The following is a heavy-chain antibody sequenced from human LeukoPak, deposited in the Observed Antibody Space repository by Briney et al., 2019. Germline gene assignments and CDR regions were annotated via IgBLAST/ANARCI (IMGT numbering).Heavy chain of an antibody. V-gene: IGHV3-7*01. J-gene: IGHJ4*02. CDR2: LKQDGSEK. D-gene: IGHD5-12*01. Sequence: PGGSLRLSCAASGFTFSSYRMSWVRKAPGRGLEWVANLKQDGSEKYYVDSVKGRFTISRDNAKNSLYLQMNSLRAEDTAVYYCAREPQWLGVFGYWGQGTLVTVSS. CDR1: GFTFSSYR. CDR3: AREPQWLGVFGY.